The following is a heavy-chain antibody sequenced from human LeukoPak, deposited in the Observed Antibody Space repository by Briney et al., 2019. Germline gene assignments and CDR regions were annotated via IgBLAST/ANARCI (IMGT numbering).Heavy chain of an antibody. CDR1: GYTFTSYG. Sequence: ASVKVSCKASGYTFTSYGISWVRQAPGQGLEWMGWISAYNGNTNYAQKLQGRVTMTTDTSTSTAYMELRSLRSDDTAVYYCARDREYSSSWFDFDYWGQGTLVTVSS. D-gene: IGHD6-13*01. CDR2: ISAYNGNT. J-gene: IGHJ4*02. CDR3: ARDREYSSSWFDFDY. V-gene: IGHV1-18*01.